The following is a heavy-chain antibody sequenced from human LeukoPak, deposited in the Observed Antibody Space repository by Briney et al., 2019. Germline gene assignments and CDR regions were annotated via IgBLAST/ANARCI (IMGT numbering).Heavy chain of an antibody. J-gene: IGHJ6*02. Sequence: SETLSLTCTVPGGSISSYYWSWIRQPPGKGLEWIGYIYYSGSTNYNPSLKSRVTISVDTPKNQFSLKLSSVTAADTAVYYCARQGRDYGMDVWGQGTTVTVSS. V-gene: IGHV4-59*08. CDR3: ARQGRDYGMDV. CDR1: GGSISSYY. CDR2: IYYSGST.